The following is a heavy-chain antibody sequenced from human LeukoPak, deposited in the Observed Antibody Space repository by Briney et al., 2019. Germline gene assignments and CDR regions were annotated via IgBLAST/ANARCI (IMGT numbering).Heavy chain of an antibody. CDR1: GGSFSGYY. D-gene: IGHD2-15*01. CDR2: INHSGST. Sequence: SETLSLTCAVYGGSFSGYYWSWIRQPPGKGLEWIGEINHSGSTNYNPSLKSRVTISVDTSKNQFSLKLSSVTVADTAVYYCARGLYGDIVVVVAATRFDPWGQGTLVTVSS. V-gene: IGHV4-34*01. CDR3: ARGLYGDIVVVVAATRFDP. J-gene: IGHJ5*02.